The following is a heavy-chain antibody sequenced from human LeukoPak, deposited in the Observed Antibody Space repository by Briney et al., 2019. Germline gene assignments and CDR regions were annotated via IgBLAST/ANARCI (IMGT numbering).Heavy chain of an antibody. CDR3: ARDSGYGDYSFFDN. Sequence: SETLSLTCTVSGGSISSYYWSWIRQPAGKGLEWIGHIYNSGSTNYNPSLKSRVTISVDTSKNQFSLKLSSVTAADTAMYYCARDSGYGDYSFFDNWGQGTLVTVSS. J-gene: IGHJ4*02. D-gene: IGHD4-17*01. V-gene: IGHV4-4*07. CDR1: GGSISSYY. CDR2: IYNSGST.